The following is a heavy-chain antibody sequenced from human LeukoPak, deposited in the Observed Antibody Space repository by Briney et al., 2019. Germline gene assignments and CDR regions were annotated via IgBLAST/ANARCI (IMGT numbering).Heavy chain of an antibody. CDR1: GYTFTSYG. CDR3: ALNDYGDYSVGY. CDR2: ISAYNGNT. D-gene: IGHD4-17*01. V-gene: IGHV1-18*01. Sequence: GASVKVSCKASGYTFTSYGISWVRQAPGQGLEWMGWISAYNGNTNYAQKLQGRVTMTTDTSTSTAYMELRSLRSDDTPVYYCALNDYGDYSVGYWGQGTLVTVSS. J-gene: IGHJ4*02.